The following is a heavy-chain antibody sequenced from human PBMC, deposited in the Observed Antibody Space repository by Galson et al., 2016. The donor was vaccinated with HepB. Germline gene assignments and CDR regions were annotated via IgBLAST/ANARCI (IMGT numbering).Heavy chain of an antibody. D-gene: IGHD5-18*01. CDR1: GFTFSGFTFSDYY. CDR2: ISSSGSAT. J-gene: IGHJ4*02. Sequence: SLRLSCAASGFTFSGFTFSDYYLGWIRRAPGKGLEYLSHISSSGSATWYADSLRGRFTISRDNAQNSLYLQLSTLRVEDTAVYFRVTLSTEYIQNWGQGTLVTVSS. CDR3: VTLSTEYIQN. V-gene: IGHV3-11*01.